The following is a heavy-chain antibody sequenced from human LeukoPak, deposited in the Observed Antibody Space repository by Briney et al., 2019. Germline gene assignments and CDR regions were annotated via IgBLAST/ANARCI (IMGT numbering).Heavy chain of an antibody. Sequence: SQTLSLTCTVSGGSISSGSYYWSWIRQPAGKGLEWIGRIYTSGSTNYNPSLKSRVTISVDTSKNQFSLKLSSVTAADTAVYYCARRGCSSTSCPPFDAFDIWGQGTMVTVSS. CDR1: GGSISSGSYY. CDR3: ARRGCSSTSCPPFDAFDI. CDR2: IYTSGST. D-gene: IGHD2-2*01. J-gene: IGHJ3*02. V-gene: IGHV4-61*02.